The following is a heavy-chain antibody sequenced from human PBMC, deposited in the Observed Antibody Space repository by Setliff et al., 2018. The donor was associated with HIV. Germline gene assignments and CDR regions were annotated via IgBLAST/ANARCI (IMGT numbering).Heavy chain of an antibody. D-gene: IGHD6-19*01. CDR2: MRPNSGNT. CDR3: ARGGSGWSDSYYYAMDI. J-gene: IGHJ6*02. CDR1: GYTFNKYD. Sequence: ASVKVSCKASGYTFNKYDIHWVRQATGQGLEWMGWMRPNSGNTGYAQKFQGRVTMTRNTSISTVYMELNSLTSEDTAVYYCARGGSGWSDSYYYAMDIWGQGTTVTVS. V-gene: IGHV1-8*01.